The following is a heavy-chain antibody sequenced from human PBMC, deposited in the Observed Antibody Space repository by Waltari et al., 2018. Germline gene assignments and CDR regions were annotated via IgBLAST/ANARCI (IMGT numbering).Heavy chain of an antibody. J-gene: IGHJ6*02. CDR3: ARLQGLYGMDV. CDR1: GYTFTGYY. D-gene: IGHD6-25*01. Sequence: QVQLVQSGAEVKKHGASVKVSCEASGYTFTGYYMHWGRQAPGQGLEWRGWINPNSGGKNDAQKFQGSVTMTRDTSISTAYMERSRLRSDDTAVYYCARLQGLYGMDVWGQGTTVTVSS. V-gene: IGHV1-2*02. CDR2: INPNSGGK.